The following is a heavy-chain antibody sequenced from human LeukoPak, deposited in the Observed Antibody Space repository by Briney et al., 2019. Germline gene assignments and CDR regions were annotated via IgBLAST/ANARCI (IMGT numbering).Heavy chain of an antibody. V-gene: IGHV1-69*13. CDR2: IIPIFGTA. J-gene: IGHJ4*02. D-gene: IGHD6-19*01. CDR3: ARDGGSGWYNY. Sequence: GASVKVSCKASGYTFTSYGISWVRQAPGQGLEWMGGIIPIFGTANYAQKFQGRVTITADESTSTAYMELSSLRSEDTAVYYCARDGGSGWYNYWGQGTLVTVSS. CDR1: GYTFTSYG.